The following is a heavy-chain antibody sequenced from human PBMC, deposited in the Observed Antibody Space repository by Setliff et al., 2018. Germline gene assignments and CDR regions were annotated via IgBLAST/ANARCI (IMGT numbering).Heavy chain of an antibody. D-gene: IGHD2-15*01. V-gene: IGHV1-18*01. CDR1: ANIFRSYG. J-gene: IGHJ3*01. CDR2: ISTYNSHT. Sequence: ASVKVSCKTSANIFRSYGLSWVRQAPGQGLDWMGWISTYNSHTNYAPKLQGRLTMTTDASTSTAYMELRNLRFGDTAVYYCAISSLSICSGGNCPNAFDGWGQGTMVT. CDR3: AISSLSICSGGNCPNAFDG.